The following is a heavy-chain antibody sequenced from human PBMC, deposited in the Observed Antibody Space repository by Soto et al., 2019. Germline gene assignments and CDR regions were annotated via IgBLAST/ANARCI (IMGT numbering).Heavy chain of an antibody. CDR3: AREIAVAGYYYYGMDV. Sequence: VGSLRLSCAASGFTFSSYGMHWVRRAPGKGLEWVAVIWYDGSNKYYADSVKGRFTISRDNSKNTLYLQMNSLRAEDTAVYYCAREIAVAGYYYYGMDVCGQRTTVTVSS. CDR2: IWYDGSNK. CDR1: GFTFSSYG. D-gene: IGHD6-19*01. J-gene: IGHJ6*02. V-gene: IGHV3-33*01.